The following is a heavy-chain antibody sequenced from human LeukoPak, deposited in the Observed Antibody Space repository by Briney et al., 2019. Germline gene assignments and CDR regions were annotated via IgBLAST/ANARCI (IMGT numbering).Heavy chain of an antibody. CDR2: IFPSDSDT. CDR1: GYSFTSYW. V-gene: IGHV5-51*01. Sequence: GASLQISCKGSGYSFTSYWIGWVRQLPGKGLEWMGIIFPSDSDTRYSPSFQGQVTISADKSISTAYLQWSSLKASDSAMFYCARSGVSGYGWDYWGQGTLVTVSS. D-gene: IGHD5-12*01. J-gene: IGHJ4*02. CDR3: ARSGVSGYGWDY.